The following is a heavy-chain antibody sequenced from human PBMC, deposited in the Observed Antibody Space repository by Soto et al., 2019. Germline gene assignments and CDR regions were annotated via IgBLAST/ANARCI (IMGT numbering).Heavy chain of an antibody. CDR2: INSDGSIP. CDR1: GFTFNTHR. J-gene: IGHJ4*02. V-gene: IGHV3-74*01. D-gene: IGHD1-26*01. CDR3: ARAMTSVRAVEKGEC. Sequence: EVQLVGSGGGLILPGGSLSLSCAASGFTFNTHRMHWVRQAPGKGLVWVSRINSDGSIPDYADSVKGRISITRDNPRNSVYLQMNSLSPEDTAFYYCARAMTSVRAVEKGECWGQGTLGTVS.